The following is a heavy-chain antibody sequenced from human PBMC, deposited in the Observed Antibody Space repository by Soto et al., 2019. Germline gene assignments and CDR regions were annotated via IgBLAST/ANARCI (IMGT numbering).Heavy chain of an antibody. D-gene: IGHD2-8*01. CDR2: IYYSGNT. J-gene: IGHJ4*02. V-gene: IGHV4-30-4*01. CDR1: GGSVSSGDYY. Sequence: QVQLQESGPGLVKPSQTLSLTCTVSGGSVSSGDYYWTWISQPPGKGLEWIGYIYYSGNTHYNPSLKSRVNISVDTSKNQFSLKLSSVTAADTAVYYCARVWSRDVYSIGHWGQGTLVTVSS. CDR3: ARVWSRDVYSIGH.